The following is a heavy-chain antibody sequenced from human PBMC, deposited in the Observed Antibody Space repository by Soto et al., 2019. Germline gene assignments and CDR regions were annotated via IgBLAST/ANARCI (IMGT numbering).Heavy chain of an antibody. CDR3: DSNEAYYYGSGSFDY. Sequence: QVQLQESGPGLVKPSQTLSLTCTVSGGSISSGEYYWSWIRQPPVKGLEWIGYIYYSGSTYYNPSLKSRVTISVDTSKNQFSLKRSSVTAADTAVYYCDSNEAYYYGSGSFDYWGQGTLVTVSS. CDR1: GGSISSGEYY. CDR2: IYYSGST. V-gene: IGHV4-30-4*01. D-gene: IGHD3-10*01. J-gene: IGHJ4*02.